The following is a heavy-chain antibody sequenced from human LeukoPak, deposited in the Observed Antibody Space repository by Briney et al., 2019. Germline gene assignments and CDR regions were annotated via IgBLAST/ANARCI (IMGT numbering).Heavy chain of an antibody. CDR3: ARGNGGNRAFDY. CDR2: IYYSGST. V-gene: IGHV4-30-4*08. D-gene: IGHD4-23*01. CDR1: GGSISSGDYY. Sequence: PSQTLSLTXTVSGGSISSGDYYWSWIRQPPGKGLEWIGYIYYSGSTYYNPSLKSRVTISVDTSKNQFSLKLSSVTAADTAVYYCARGNGGNRAFDYWGQGTLVTVSS. J-gene: IGHJ4*02.